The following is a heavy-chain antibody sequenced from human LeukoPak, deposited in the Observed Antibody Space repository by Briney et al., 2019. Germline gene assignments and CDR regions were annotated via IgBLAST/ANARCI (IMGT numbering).Heavy chain of an antibody. Sequence: ASVKVSCKASGHTFINHGISWVRQAPGQGLEWMGWICTSNGDTNYAQKFQGRVTVTTDTSSTTAYMELRSLRSDDTAVYYCARDLFAFYDLLAPLDHWGQGTLVTVSS. CDR1: GHTFINHG. CDR3: ARDLFAFYDLLAPLDH. D-gene: IGHD5/OR15-5a*01. J-gene: IGHJ4*02. V-gene: IGHV1-18*01. CDR2: ICTSNGDT.